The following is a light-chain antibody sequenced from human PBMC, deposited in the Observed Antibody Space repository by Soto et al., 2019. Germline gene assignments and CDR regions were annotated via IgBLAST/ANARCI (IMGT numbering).Light chain of an antibody. V-gene: IGKV3-20*01. Sequence: EIVLTQSPGTLSLSPGERATLSCRTSQIIGSSYFAWYQQKPGQAPRLLMYGASTRATGIPDRFSGSGSGTDFTLTISGLEPEDFAMYFCQHYGGSLLTFGGGTKVEIK. CDR3: QHYGGSLLT. J-gene: IGKJ4*01. CDR2: GAS. CDR1: QIIGSSY.